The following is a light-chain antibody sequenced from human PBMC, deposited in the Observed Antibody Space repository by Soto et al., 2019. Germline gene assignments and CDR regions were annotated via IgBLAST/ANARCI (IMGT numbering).Light chain of an antibody. Sequence: DIQMTQSPSSLSASVGYRGTITCQASQDISNYLNWYQQKPGKAPKLLIYDASNLETGVPSRFSGSGSGTDFTFTISSLQPEDIATYYCQQYDNLPLTFGGGTKVDIK. CDR2: DAS. CDR1: QDISNY. CDR3: QQYDNLPLT. J-gene: IGKJ4*01. V-gene: IGKV1-33*01.